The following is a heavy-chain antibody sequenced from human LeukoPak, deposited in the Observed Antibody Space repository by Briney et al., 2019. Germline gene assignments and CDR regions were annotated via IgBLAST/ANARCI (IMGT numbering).Heavy chain of an antibody. V-gene: IGHV3-30*03. D-gene: IGHD2-15*01. Sequence: GGSLRLSCAASGFPFGSYAMHWVRRAPGKGLDWVAVMSYDGSYEYYADSVKGRFTISRDNSKNTLYLQMNSLRAEDTAVYYCARGRGYCSGASCYGDYYYGMDVWGQGTTVTVSS. J-gene: IGHJ6*02. CDR3: ARGRGYCSGASCYGDYYYGMDV. CDR1: GFPFGSYA. CDR2: MSYDGSYE.